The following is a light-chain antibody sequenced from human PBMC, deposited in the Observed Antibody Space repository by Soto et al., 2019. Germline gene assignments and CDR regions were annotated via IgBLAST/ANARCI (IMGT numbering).Light chain of an antibody. CDR1: ESVSSN. CDR3: QQYNNWPPIT. Sequence: IVSRKSPATLSGARVESAVLSCRASESVSSNLAWYQQKPGQAPRLLIYGASTRATGIPARFSGSGSGTEFTLPISSLQSEDFAVYSCQQYNNWPPITFGHGTRLGT. CDR2: GAS. J-gene: IGKJ5*01. V-gene: IGKV3-15*01.